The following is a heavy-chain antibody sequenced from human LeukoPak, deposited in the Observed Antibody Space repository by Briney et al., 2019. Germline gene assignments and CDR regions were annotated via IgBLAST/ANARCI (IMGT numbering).Heavy chain of an antibody. D-gene: IGHD3-10*01. CDR1: GGFFSGYY. CDR2: INHSGST. V-gene: IGHV4-34*01. Sequence: SETLSLTCAVYGGFFSGYYWSWIRQPPGKGLEWIGEINHSGSTSYNPSLKSRVTISVDTSKNQFSLKLSSVTAADTAVYYCARGSDYYGSGSYPPTNNNWFDPWGQGTLVTVSS. CDR3: ARGSDYYGSGSYPPTNNNWFDP. J-gene: IGHJ5*02.